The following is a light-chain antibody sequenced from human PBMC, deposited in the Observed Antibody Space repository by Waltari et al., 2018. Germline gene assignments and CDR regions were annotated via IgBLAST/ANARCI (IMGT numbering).Light chain of an antibody. Sequence: EIVMTQSPATLSVSPGERATLSCRASQSVSSNFAWYQQKPGQPPRLLIYGASTRATGIAARFSGSGSGIEFTLTISSLQSEDFALYYCQQYNDWPRTFGQGTKVEI. CDR1: QSVSSN. V-gene: IGKV3-15*01. CDR3: QQYNDWPRT. J-gene: IGKJ1*01. CDR2: GAS.